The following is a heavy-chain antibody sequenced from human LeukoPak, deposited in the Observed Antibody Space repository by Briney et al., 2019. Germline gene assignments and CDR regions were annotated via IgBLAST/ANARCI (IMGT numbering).Heavy chain of an antibody. D-gene: IGHD5-18*01. V-gene: IGHV3-13*01. CDR3: TLSYGRGFNYYYGMDV. Sequence: GGSLRLSCAASGFTFSSYDMHWVRQATGKGLEWVSAIVTAGNTYYPASVKGRFTISRENAKDSLYLQMNSLRAGDTAVYYCTLSYGRGFNYYYGMDVWGQGTTVTVSS. CDR1: GFTFSSYD. J-gene: IGHJ6*02. CDR2: IVTAGNT.